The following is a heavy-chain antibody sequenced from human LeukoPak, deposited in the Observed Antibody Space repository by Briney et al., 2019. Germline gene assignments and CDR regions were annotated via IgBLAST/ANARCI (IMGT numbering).Heavy chain of an antibody. J-gene: IGHJ6*02. CDR2: INPNSGGT. V-gene: IGHV1-2*02. Sequence: ASVKVSCKSSGYTFTGYYMHWVRQAPGQGLEWMGWINPNSGGTNYAQKFQGRVTMTRDTSISTAYMELSRLRSDDTAVYYCASSLGASSYCGGDCYLAGYYYGMDVWGQGTTVTVSS. D-gene: IGHD2-21*02. CDR3: ASSLGASSYCGGDCYLAGYYYGMDV. CDR1: GYTFTGYY.